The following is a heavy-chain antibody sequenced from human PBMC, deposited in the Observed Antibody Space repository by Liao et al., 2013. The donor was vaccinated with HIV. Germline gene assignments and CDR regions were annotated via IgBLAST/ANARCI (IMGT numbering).Heavy chain of an antibody. D-gene: IGHD3-3*01. CDR2: IYYSGST. J-gene: IGHJ4*02. CDR1: GGSFSGYY. CDR3: ARGTIFGPDY. Sequence: QVQLQQWGAGLLKPSETLSLTCAVYGGSFSGYYWSWIRQPPGKGLEWIGYIYYSGSTNYNPSLKSRVTMSVDTSKNQFSLKLSSVTAADTAVYYCARGTIFGPDYWGQGTLVTVSS. V-gene: IGHV4-34*01.